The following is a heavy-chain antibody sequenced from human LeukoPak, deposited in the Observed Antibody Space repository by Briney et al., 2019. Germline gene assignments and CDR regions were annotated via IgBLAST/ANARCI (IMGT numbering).Heavy chain of an antibody. CDR1: GGSFSGYY. J-gene: IGHJ4*02. Sequence: PSETLSLTCAVYGGSFSGYYWSWIRQPPGKGLEWIGEINHSGSTNYNPSLKSRVTISVDTSKNQFSLKLSSVTAADTAVYYCARQSYGAAPLRYWGQGTLVTVSS. D-gene: IGHD4/OR15-4a*01. CDR2: INHSGST. V-gene: IGHV4-34*01. CDR3: ARQSYGAAPLRY.